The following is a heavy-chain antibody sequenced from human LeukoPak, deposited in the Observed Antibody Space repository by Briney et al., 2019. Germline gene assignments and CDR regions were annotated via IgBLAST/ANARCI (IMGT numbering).Heavy chain of an antibody. CDR3: ARDYGGGGGFDY. V-gene: IGHV3-21*01. Sequence: GGSLRLSCAASGFTFSSYSMNWVRQAPGKGLEWVSSISSSSYIYYADSVKGRFTISRDNAKNSLYLQMNSLRAEDTAVYYCARDYGGGGGFDYWGQGTLVTVSS. J-gene: IGHJ4*02. CDR1: GFTFSSYS. D-gene: IGHD4-23*01. CDR2: ISSSSYI.